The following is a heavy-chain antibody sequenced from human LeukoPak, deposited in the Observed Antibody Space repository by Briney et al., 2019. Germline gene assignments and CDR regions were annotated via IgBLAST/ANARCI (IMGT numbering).Heavy chain of an antibody. CDR2: IYTSGST. J-gene: IGHJ4*02. CDR1: VGSISSYY. Sequence: PSETLSLTCTVSVGSISSYYWSWIRQPPGKGLEWIGYIYTSGSTNYNPSLKSRVTISVDTSKNQFSLKLSSVTAADTAVYYCARHPISSSSPWIFDYWGQGTLVTVSS. CDR3: ARHPISSSSPWIFDY. D-gene: IGHD6-6*01. V-gene: IGHV4-4*09.